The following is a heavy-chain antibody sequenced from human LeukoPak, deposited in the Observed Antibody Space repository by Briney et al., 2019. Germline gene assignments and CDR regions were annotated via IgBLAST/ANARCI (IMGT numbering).Heavy chain of an antibody. J-gene: IGHJ6*02. CDR2: VIPILGIA. Sequence: SVKVSCKASGGTFSSYAISWVRQAPGQGLEWMGRVIPILGIANYAQKFQGRVTITADKSTSTAYMELSSLRSEDTAVCYCARGGGGHYDMDVWGQGTTVTVSS. CDR3: ARGGGGHYDMDV. V-gene: IGHV1-69*04. CDR1: GGTFSSYA. D-gene: IGHD4-23*01.